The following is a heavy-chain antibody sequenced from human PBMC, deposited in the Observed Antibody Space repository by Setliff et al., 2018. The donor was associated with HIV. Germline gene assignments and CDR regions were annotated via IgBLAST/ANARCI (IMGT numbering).Heavy chain of an antibody. CDR2: MNPDSGNT. Sequence: ASVKVSCKASGYTSTSYDINWARQATGQGLEWMGWMNPDSGNTGSAQNFQGRLTITWNTSISTAYMELGSLGFDDTAVYFCARGGEERNMITGALDVWGQGSLVTVSS. D-gene: IGHD3-16*01. CDR3: ARGGEERNMITGALDV. CDR1: GYTSTSYD. J-gene: IGHJ3*01. V-gene: IGHV1-8*01.